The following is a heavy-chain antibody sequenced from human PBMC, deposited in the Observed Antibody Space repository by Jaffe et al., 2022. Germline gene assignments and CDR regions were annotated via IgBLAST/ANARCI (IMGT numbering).Heavy chain of an antibody. D-gene: IGHD3-9*01. CDR3: ARENGRDILTGYYTGNWFDP. J-gene: IGHJ5*02. CDR2: ISSSGSTI. Sequence: EVQLVESGGGLVQPGGSLRLSCAASGFTFSSYEMNWVRQAPGKGLEWVSYISSSGSTIYYADSVKGRFTISRDNAKNSLYLQMNSLRAEDTAVYYCARENGRDILTGYYTGNWFDPWGQGTLVTVSS. CDR1: GFTFSSYE. V-gene: IGHV3-48*03.